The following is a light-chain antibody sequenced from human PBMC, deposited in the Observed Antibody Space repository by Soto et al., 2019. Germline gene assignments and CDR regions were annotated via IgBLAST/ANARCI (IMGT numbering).Light chain of an antibody. CDR3: HQANLFRSIT. V-gene: IGKV3-11*01. J-gene: IGKJ5*01. CDR1: PSVTNY. Sequence: EIVLSQSPATLSLSPGERATLSCRASPSVTNYLAWYQQKPGQPPRLLIYGAFNRAAGIPARFSGSGSGTDFTLTISSLQPEDFATYYCHQANLFRSITFGQGTRLEI. CDR2: GAF.